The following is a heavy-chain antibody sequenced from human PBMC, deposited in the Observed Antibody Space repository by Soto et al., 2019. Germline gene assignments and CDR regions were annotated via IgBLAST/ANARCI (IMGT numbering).Heavy chain of an antibody. CDR2: INPSGGST. Sequence: ASVKVSCKVSGYTLTELSMHWVRQAPGKGLEWMGIINPSGGSTSYAQKFQGRVTMTRDTSTSTVYMELSSLRSEDTAVYYCARDPRSLEFDPWGQGTQVTVSS. CDR1: GYTLTELS. V-gene: IGHV1-46*03. J-gene: IGHJ5*02. CDR3: ARDPRSLEFDP.